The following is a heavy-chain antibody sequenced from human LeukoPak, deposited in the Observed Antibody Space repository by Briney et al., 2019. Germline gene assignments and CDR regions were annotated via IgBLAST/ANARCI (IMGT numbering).Heavy chain of an antibody. CDR2: ISGSGGST. V-gene: IGHV3-23*01. J-gene: IGHJ4*02. Sequence: PGGSLRLSCAASGFTFSSYAMSWVRQAPGKGLEWVSAISGSGGSTYYADSVKGRFTISRDNSKSTLYLQMNSLRAEDTAVYYCAKDLAAAMIVVVIAPWDYWGQGTLVTVSS. CDR1: GFTFSSYA. D-gene: IGHD3-22*01. CDR3: AKDLAAAMIVVVIAPWDY.